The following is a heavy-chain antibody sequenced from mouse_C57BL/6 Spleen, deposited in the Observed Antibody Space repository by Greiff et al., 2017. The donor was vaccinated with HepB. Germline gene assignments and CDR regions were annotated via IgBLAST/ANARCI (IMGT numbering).Heavy chain of an antibody. CDR1: GYTFTDYN. J-gene: IGHJ4*01. Sequence: EVKLQESGPELVKPGASVKIPCKASGYTFTDYNMDWVKQSHGKSLEWIGDINPNNGGTIYNQKFKGKATLTVDKSSSTAYMELRSLTSEDTAVYYCARNDGYYDAMDYWGQGTSVTVSS. D-gene: IGHD2-3*01. CDR3: ARNDGYYDAMDY. CDR2: INPNNGGT. V-gene: IGHV1-18*01.